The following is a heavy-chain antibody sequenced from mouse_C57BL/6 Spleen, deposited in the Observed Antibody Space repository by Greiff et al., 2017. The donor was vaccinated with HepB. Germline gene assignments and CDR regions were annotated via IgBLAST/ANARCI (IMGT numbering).Heavy chain of an antibody. D-gene: IGHD1-1*01. CDR1: GYTFTSYW. V-gene: IGHV1-7*01. CDR3: ARRYYGSSYEYFDV. J-gene: IGHJ1*03. CDR2: INPSSGYT. Sequence: QVQLQQSGAELAKPGASVKLSCKASGYTFTSYWMHWVKQRPGQGLEWIGYINPSSGYTKYNQKFKDKATLTEDKSSSTAYMQLSSLTYEDSAVYYCARRYYGSSYEYFDVWGTGTTVTVSS.